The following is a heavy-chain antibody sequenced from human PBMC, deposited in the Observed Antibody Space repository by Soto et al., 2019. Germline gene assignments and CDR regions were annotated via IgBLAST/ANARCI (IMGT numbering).Heavy chain of an antibody. D-gene: IGHD2-21*02. CDR2: IWYDGGTK. V-gene: IGHV3-33*06. CDR1: GFTFYTYG. Sequence: GGSLRLSCAASGFTFYTYGMHWVRQVPGKGLQWVAIIWYDGGTKYYADSVRGRFTVSRDNSKNTLYLQMNSLRAEDTAVYYCAKDQSDWSPDYGMDVWGQGTTVTVSS. CDR3: AKDQSDWSPDYGMDV. J-gene: IGHJ6*02.